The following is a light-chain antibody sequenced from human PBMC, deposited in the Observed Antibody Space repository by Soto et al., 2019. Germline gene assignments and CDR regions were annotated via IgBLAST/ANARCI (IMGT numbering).Light chain of an antibody. CDR3: MQGLQTPPT. Sequence: DIVMTQTPLSLSVTPGHPASISCKSSQSLLHTDGKTYLYWYLQKPGQPPQLLIYLGSSRSSGVPDRFSGSGSGTDFTLKIDRVEAEDVGTYYCMQGLQTPPTFGQGTRLEI. CDR1: QSLLHTDGKTY. V-gene: IGKV2-28*01. J-gene: IGKJ5*01. CDR2: LGS.